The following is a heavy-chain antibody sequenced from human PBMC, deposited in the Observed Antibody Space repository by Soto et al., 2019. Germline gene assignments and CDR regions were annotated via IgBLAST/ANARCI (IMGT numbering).Heavy chain of an antibody. J-gene: IGHJ5*02. D-gene: IGHD2-8*01. CDR1: GGSFSGYY. Sequence: QVQLQQWGAGLLKPSETLSLTCAVYGGSFSGYYWSWIRQPPGKGLEWIGEINHSGSTNYNPSLKSRVTISVDTSKNQFSLKLSSVTAADTAVYYCARNNWGVLTVYAIGGWFDPWGQGTLVTVSS. CDR2: INHSGST. CDR3: ARNNWGVLTVYAIGGWFDP. V-gene: IGHV4-34*01.